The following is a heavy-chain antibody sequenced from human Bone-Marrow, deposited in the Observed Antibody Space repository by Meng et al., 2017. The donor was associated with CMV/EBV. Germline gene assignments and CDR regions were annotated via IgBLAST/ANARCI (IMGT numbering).Heavy chain of an antibody. CDR2: ISYDGSNK. CDR3: ARDRMYYFDY. V-gene: IGHV3-30-3*01. Sequence: LSLTCAASGFTFSSYAMHWVRQAPGKGLEWVAVISYDGSNKYYADSVKGRFTISRDNSKNTLYLRMNSLRAEDTAVYYCARDRMYYFDYWGQGTLVTVSS. CDR1: GFTFSSYA. J-gene: IGHJ4*02.